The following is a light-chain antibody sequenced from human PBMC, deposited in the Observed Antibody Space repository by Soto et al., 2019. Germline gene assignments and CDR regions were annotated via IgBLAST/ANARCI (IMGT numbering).Light chain of an antibody. J-gene: IGLJ1*01. Sequence: QSVLTQPPSASGTPGQRIIISCFGSSSNIESHSVNWYQQVPGTAPKLLITTNNQRPSGVPDRFSGSKSGASASLAISGLQSEDEATYYCATWDDSRKGVFGTGTKLTVL. CDR2: TNN. CDR3: ATWDDSRKGV. V-gene: IGLV1-44*01. CDR1: SSNIESHS.